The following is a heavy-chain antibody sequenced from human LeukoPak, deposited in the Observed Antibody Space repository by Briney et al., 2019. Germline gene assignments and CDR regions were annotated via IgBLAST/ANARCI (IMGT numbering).Heavy chain of an antibody. CDR1: GYTFTGYY. CDR2: INPNSGGT. CDR3: AREGIAVAGRVSLRSAPDY. D-gene: IGHD6-19*01. V-gene: IGHV1-2*02. Sequence: GASVKVSCKASGYTFTGYYMHWVRQAPGQGLEWMGWINPNSGGTNYAQKLQGRVTMTRDTSISTAYMELSRLRSDDTAVYYCAREGIAVAGRVSLRSAPDYWGQGTLVTVSS. J-gene: IGHJ4*02.